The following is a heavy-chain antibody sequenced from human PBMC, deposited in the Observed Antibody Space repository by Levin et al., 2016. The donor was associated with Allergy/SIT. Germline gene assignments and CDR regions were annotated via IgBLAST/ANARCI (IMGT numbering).Heavy chain of an antibody. Sequence: GESLKISCKGSGYSFTTYWISWVRQMPGKGLEWMGKIDPSDSYTNYSPSFQGHVTISADKSISTAYLQWSSLKASDTAMYYCARRHYDILTGYKWFDPWGQGTLVTVSS. CDR3: ARRHYDILTGYKWFDP. V-gene: IGHV5-10-1*01. D-gene: IGHD3-9*01. CDR1: GYSFTTYW. J-gene: IGHJ5*02. CDR2: IDPSDSYT.